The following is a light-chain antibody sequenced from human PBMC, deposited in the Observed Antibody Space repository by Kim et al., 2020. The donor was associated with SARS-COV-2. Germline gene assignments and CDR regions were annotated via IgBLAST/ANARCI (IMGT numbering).Light chain of an antibody. J-gene: IGLJ3*02. CDR3: CSYAGSSTFEV. CDR2: EVS. CDR1: SSDVGSYNL. V-gene: IGLV2-23*02. Sequence: QSITNSCTGTSSDVGSYNLVSWYQQHPGKAPKLMIYEVSKRPSGVSNRFSGSKSGNMASLTISGLQAEDEADYYCCSYAGSSTFEVFGGGTKLTVL.